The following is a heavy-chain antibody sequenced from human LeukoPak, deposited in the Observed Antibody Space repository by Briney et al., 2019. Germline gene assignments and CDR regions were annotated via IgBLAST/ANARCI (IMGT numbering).Heavy chain of an antibody. CDR2: IYYSGST. D-gene: IGHD3-22*01. Sequence: SETLSLTCTVSGGSISSSSYYWGWIRQPPGKGLEWIGSIYYSGSTYYNPSLKSRVTISVDTSKNQFSLKLSSVTAADTAVYYCARTCSGGSCYSGHDYYDSSGYYPFDYWGQGTLVTVSS. CDR3: ARTCSGGSCYSGHDYYDSSGYYPFDY. J-gene: IGHJ4*02. CDR1: GGSISSSSYY. V-gene: IGHV4-39*07.